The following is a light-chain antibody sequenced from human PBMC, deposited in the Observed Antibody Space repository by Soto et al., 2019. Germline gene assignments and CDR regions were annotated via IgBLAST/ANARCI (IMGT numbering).Light chain of an antibody. CDR2: VNSDGSH. J-gene: IGLJ3*02. CDR3: QTWASGIRV. Sequence: QLVLTQSPSASASLGASVKLTCTLTTGHSNYAIAWHQQQPEKGPRYLMKVNSDGSHIKGDGIPDRFSGSSSGAERYLTISSLQSEDEADYYCQTWASGIRVFGGGTKVTVL. V-gene: IGLV4-69*01. CDR1: TGHSNYA.